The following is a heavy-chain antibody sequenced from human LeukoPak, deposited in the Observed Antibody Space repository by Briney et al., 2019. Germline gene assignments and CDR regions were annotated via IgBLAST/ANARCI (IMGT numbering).Heavy chain of an antibody. Sequence: GGSLRLSCAASGITFTDHYMSWIRQAPGEGLEWLSYISSGGDSIYYADSVKGRFTISRDNAKNSVSLQMNSLRAEDTAVYYCASGSYGSGFYYFYYMDVWGQGTMVTVSS. D-gene: IGHD3-10*01. V-gene: IGHV3-11*04. J-gene: IGHJ6*03. CDR3: ASGSYGSGFYYFYYMDV. CDR2: ISSGGDSI. CDR1: GITFTDHY.